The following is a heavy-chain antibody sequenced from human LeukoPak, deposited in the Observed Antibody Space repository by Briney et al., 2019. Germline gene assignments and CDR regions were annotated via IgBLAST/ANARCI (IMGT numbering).Heavy chain of an antibody. J-gene: IGHJ3*01. Sequence: GGSLRLSCAASGFTFINAWMTWVRQAPGKGLEWVGHIKGKTDGGTTDCAAPVKGRFTISRDDSKNTLYLQMNSLKTEDTAVYYCTTWDGVDWGQGTMVTVSS. CDR1: GFTFINAW. CDR3: TTWDGVD. CDR2: IKGKTDGGTT. D-gene: IGHD1-26*01. V-gene: IGHV3-15*01.